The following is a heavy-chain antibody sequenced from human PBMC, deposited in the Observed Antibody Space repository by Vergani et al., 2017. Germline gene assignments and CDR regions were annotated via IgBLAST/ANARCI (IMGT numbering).Heavy chain of an antibody. CDR3: AKVHRTTWYDWFDP. Sequence: EVQLLESGGALVQPGGSLRLSCAASGFTFSSFAMTWVRQAPGKGLEWLSAISGSGGTTYYADSVKGRFTISRDNSMNTLYLQMNSLRADDTAVYYCAKVHRTTWYDWFDPWGQGTLVTGSS. J-gene: IGHJ5*02. D-gene: IGHD6-13*01. V-gene: IGHV3-23*01. CDR2: ISGSGGTT. CDR1: GFTFSSFA.